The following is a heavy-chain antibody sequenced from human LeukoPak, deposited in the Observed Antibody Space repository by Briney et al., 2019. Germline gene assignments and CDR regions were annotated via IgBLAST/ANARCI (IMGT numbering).Heavy chain of an antibody. CDR1: GSTFSSYG. J-gene: IGHJ4*02. V-gene: IGHV3-30*03. Sequence: GRSLRLSCAASGSTFSSYGMHWVRQAPGKGLEWVAVISYDGSNKYYADSVKGRFTISRDNSKNTLYLQMNSLRAEDTAVYYCARDPTAKVGYWGQGTLVTVSS. CDR2: ISYDGSNK. CDR3: ARDPTAKVGY. D-gene: IGHD1-26*01.